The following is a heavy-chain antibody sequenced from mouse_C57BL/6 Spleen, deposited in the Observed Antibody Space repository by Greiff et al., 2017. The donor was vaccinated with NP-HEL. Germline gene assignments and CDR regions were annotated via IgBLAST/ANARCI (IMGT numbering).Heavy chain of an antibody. J-gene: IGHJ4*01. CDR1: GYTFTDYY. CDR3: ARNYVDYYAMDY. D-gene: IGHD1-1*01. Sequence: VQLQQSGPELVKPGASVKISCKASGYTFTDYYMNWVKQSHGKSLEWIGDINPNNGGTSYNQKFKGKATLTVDKSSSTAYMELRSLTSEDSAVYYCARNYVDYYAMDYWGQGTSVTVSS. CDR2: INPNNGGT. V-gene: IGHV1-26*01.